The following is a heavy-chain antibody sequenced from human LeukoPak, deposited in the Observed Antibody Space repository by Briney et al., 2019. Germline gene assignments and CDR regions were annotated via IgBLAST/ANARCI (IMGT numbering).Heavy chain of an antibody. CDR1: GFTFSDHY. Sequence: PGGSLRLSCAASGFTFSDHYMSWIRQAPGEGLEWLSCISGSGSTIYYADSVKGRFTISRDNAKNSLYLQMNSLRAEDTAVYYCASRGLSGGAFDIWGQGTMVTVSS. CDR2: ISGSGSTI. V-gene: IGHV3-11*01. J-gene: IGHJ3*02. D-gene: IGHD3-10*01. CDR3: ASRGLSGGAFDI.